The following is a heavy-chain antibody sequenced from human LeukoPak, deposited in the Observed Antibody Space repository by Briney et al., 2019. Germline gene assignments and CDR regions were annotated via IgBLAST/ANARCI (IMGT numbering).Heavy chain of an antibody. CDR2: ISAYNGNT. D-gene: IGHD3-10*01. V-gene: IGHV1-18*01. CDR1: GYTFTSYG. J-gene: IGHJ4*02. Sequence: ASVKVSCKASGYTFTSYGISWVRQAPGQGLEWMGWISAYNGNTNYAQKLQGRVTMTTDTSTSTAYMELRSLRSDDTAVYYCARDAVTMVRGVISSGGDYWGQGTLLSVSS. CDR3: ARDAVTMVRGVISSGGDY.